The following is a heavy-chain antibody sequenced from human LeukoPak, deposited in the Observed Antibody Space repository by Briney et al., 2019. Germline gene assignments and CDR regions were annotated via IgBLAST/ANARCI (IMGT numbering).Heavy chain of an antibody. CDR3: ARGNRYGSGSYYSNNYFDY. D-gene: IGHD3-10*01. CDR1: GGTFSSYA. Sequence: ASVKVSCKASGGTFSSYAISWVRQAPGQGLEWMGGIIPIFGTANYARKFQGRVTITADESTSTAYMELSSLRSEDTAVYYCARGNRYGSGSYYSNNYFDYWGQGTLVTVSS. V-gene: IGHV1-69*13. CDR2: IIPIFGTA. J-gene: IGHJ4*02.